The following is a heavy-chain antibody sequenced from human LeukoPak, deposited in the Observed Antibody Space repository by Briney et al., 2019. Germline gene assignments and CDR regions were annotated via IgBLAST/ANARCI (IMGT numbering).Heavy chain of an antibody. Sequence: PGGSLRLSCSASGFTVSTNYMRWVRQAPGKGLEWVSIIYSGGSTYYAASVKGRFTISRDISQNTLYLQMNSLRAEDTAVYYCARDLGYSAYATVRGYAVDIWGQGTMVTVSS. J-gene: IGHJ3*02. CDR2: IYSGGST. CDR1: GFTVSTNY. V-gene: IGHV3-66*01. D-gene: IGHD5-12*01. CDR3: ARDLGYSAYATVRGYAVDI.